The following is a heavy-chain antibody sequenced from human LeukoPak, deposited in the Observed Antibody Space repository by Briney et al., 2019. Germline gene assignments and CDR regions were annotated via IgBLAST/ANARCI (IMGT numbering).Heavy chain of an antibody. D-gene: IGHD3-10*01. CDR3: TLPWGSGSYYDY. V-gene: IGHV3-15*01. Sequence: PGGSLRLSCAASGFTFSSYSMNWVRQAPGKGLEWVGHIKSKTDGGTTDYAAPVKGRFTISRDDSKNTLFLQMNSLKTEDTAVYYCTLPWGSGSYYDYWGQGTLVTVSS. J-gene: IGHJ4*02. CDR2: IKSKTDGGTT. CDR1: GFTFSSYS.